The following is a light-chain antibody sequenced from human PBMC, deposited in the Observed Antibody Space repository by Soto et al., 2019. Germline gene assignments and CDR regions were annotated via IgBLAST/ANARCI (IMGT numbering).Light chain of an antibody. J-gene: IGKJ1*01. CDR3: QQRGNWPRTWA. Sequence: EIVLTQAPVTLSLSPXEXXXLSCKASQNINTNLGWYQQKPGQAPRLLIYDASLRATGIPARFTGSGSGTDFTLTINSLEPEDFAVYYCQQRGNWPRTWAFGQGTKVEVK. CDR1: QNINTN. CDR2: DAS. V-gene: IGKV3-11*01.